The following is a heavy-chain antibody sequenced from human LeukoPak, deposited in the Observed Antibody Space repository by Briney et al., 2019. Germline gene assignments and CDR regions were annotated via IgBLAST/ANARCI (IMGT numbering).Heavy chain of an antibody. Sequence: VGSPRLSCEASGFTFSAYAMTWVRQAPGKGLEWVSSIGSDNKPHYSESVKGRFAISRDNSKSMLFLQLSSLRAEDTALYYCARDLHYYEAMDVWGQGTTVTVSS. CDR2: IGSDNKP. CDR1: GFTFSAYA. CDR3: ARDLHYYEAMDV. J-gene: IGHJ6*02. V-gene: IGHV3-23*01.